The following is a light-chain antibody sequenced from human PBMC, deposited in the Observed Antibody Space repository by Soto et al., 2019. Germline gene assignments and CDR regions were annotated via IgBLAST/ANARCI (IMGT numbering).Light chain of an antibody. Sequence: EIVLTQSPATLSLSPGERATLSCRASQSISSSLAWYQQKPCQAPRLLIYDASSRATGFPARFSGSGSGTAFTPTTGSLEPEDFAVYYCQQRSEWPRTFGHGTKVEIK. J-gene: IGKJ1*01. V-gene: IGKV3-11*01. CDR1: QSISSS. CDR2: DAS. CDR3: QQRSEWPRT.